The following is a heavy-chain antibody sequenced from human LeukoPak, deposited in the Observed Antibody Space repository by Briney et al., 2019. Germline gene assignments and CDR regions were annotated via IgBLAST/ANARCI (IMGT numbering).Heavy chain of an antibody. V-gene: IGHV3-23*01. J-gene: IGHJ4*02. CDR3: AKDEILYYYDSSGYFDY. CDR2: ISGSGGST. CDR1: GFTFSGYA. Sequence: GGSLRLSCAASGFTFSGYAMSWVRQAPGKGLEWVSAISGSGGSTYYADSVKGRFTISRDNSKNTLYLQMNSLRAEDTAVYYCAKDEILYYYDSSGYFDYWGQGTLVTVSS. D-gene: IGHD3-22*01.